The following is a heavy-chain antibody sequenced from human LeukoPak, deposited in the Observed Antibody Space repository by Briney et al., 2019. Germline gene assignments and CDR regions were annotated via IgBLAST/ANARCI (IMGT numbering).Heavy chain of an antibody. CDR1: GGSISSSNYY. J-gene: IGHJ6*02. CDR3: ARQSSDILTGYYRGPYYYYGMDV. D-gene: IGHD3-9*01. Sequence: SETLSLTCTVSGGSISSSNYYWGWIRQPPGKGLEWIGSIYYSGSTYYSPSLKSGVTISVDTSKNQFSLKLSSVTAADTAVYYCARQSSDILTGYYRGPYYYYGMDVWGQGTTVTVSS. CDR2: IYYSGST. V-gene: IGHV4-39*01.